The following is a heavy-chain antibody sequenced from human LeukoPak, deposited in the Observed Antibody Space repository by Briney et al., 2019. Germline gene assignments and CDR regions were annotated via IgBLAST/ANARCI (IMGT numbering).Heavy chain of an antibody. CDR2: MYYSGST. J-gene: IGHJ3*02. D-gene: IGHD3-22*01. Sequence: SETLSLTCTVSGGSISSSGYYWGWIRQPPGKGLEWIGSMYYSGSTYYNPSLKSRVTISVDTSKNQFSLKLSSVTAADTAVYYCARVGGVTMIVVITGDAFDIWGQGTMVTASS. CDR1: GGSISSSGYY. V-gene: IGHV4-39*07. CDR3: ARVGGVTMIVVITGDAFDI.